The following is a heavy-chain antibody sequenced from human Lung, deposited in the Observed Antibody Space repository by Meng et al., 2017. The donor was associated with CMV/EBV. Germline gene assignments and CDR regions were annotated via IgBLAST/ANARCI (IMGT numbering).Heavy chain of an antibody. V-gene: IGHV4-39*07. D-gene: IGHD1-26*01. CDR2: LYYSGST. CDR1: GGSISSSTYY. J-gene: IGHJ4*01. CDR3: ARGDSGSYYFAY. Sequence: SXTXSLXCTVSGGSISSSTYYWGWVRQPPGKGLEWIGSLYYSGSTYYNPSLKSRVTISVDTSMNQFSLKLSSVTAADTAMYYCARGDSGSYYFAYWG.